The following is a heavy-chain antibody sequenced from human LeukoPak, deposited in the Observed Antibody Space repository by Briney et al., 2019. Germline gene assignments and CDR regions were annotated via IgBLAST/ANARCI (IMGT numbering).Heavy chain of an antibody. J-gene: IGHJ4*02. D-gene: IGHD4-17*01. CDR1: GFTFSSYA. CDR2: ISGSGGST. V-gene: IGHV3-23*01. CDR3: AKVVSPTTVTGY. Sequence: GGSLRLSCAASGFTFSSYAMSWVRQAPGKGLEWVSAISGSGGSTYYADSVKGRFTISRDNSKDTLYLQMSSLRAEDTAVYYCAKVVSPTTVTGYWGQGTLVTVSS.